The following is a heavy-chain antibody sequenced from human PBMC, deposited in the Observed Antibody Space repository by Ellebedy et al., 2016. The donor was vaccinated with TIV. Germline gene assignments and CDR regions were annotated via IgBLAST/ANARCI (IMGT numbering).Heavy chain of an antibody. Sequence: GESLKISCAASGFTFSNYNMNWVRQAPGKGLEWVASISSSSTYIYDADSVKGRFTIPRDNAKNSLYLQMNSLRAEDTAVYYCARNPQGFPFDYWGQGTLVTVSS. CDR1: GFTFSNYN. V-gene: IGHV3-21*01. J-gene: IGHJ4*02. CDR3: ARNPQGFPFDY. CDR2: ISSSSTYI.